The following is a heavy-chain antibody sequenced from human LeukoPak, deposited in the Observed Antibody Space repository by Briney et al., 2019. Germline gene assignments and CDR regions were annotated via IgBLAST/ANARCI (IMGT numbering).Heavy chain of an antibody. Sequence: SETLSLTCAVYGGSFSGYYWSWIRQPPGKGLEWIGEINHSGSTNYNPSLKSRVTISVDRSKNQFSLKLSSVTAADTAVYYCARSAGDGYTPFDYWGQGTLVTVSS. J-gene: IGHJ4*02. D-gene: IGHD5-12*01. CDR3: ARSAGDGYTPFDY. CDR2: INHSGST. CDR1: GGSFSGYY. V-gene: IGHV4-34*01.